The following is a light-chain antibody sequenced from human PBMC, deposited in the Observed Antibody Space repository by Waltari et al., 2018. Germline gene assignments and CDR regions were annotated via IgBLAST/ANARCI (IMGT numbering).Light chain of an antibody. V-gene: IGKV4-1*01. CDR2: WAS. CDR3: QQYDGTPRT. J-gene: IGKJ1*01. CDR1: QTLLFPTNNKKY. Sequence: DIVLTQSPDSLAVSLGEGATINCQSSQTLLFPTNNKKYFAWYQQKPRQPPKLLFSWASTRASGVPDRFRASVSGTEYTLTISNLQAEDVAVYYCQQYDGTPRTFGQGTRVEIK.